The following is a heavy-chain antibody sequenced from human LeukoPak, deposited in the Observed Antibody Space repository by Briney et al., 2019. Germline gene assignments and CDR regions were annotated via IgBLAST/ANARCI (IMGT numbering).Heavy chain of an antibody. CDR1: GFTFSNYW. Sequence: GGSLRLSCAASGFTFSNYWMSWVRQAPGKGLEWVGRIKSKTDGGTTDYAAPVKGRFTISRDGSKNTLYLQMNSLKTEDTAVYFCTTDSGYSYGYYYYYYMDVWGKGTTVTVSS. CDR3: TTDSGYSYGYYYYYYMDV. CDR2: IKSKTDGGTT. V-gene: IGHV3-15*01. J-gene: IGHJ6*03. D-gene: IGHD5-18*01.